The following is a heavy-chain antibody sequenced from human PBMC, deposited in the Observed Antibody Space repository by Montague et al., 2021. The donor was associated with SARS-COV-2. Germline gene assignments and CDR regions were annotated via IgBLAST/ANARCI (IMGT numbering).Heavy chain of an antibody. D-gene: IGHD3-22*01. V-gene: IGHV4-39*02. CDR1: GGSISSNNYY. J-gene: IGHJ3*01. CDR3: ARGSRNSLPVVAQSGGFDV. Sequence: SETLSLTCTVSGGSISSNNYYWGWIRQPPGKGLEWIGSIYYSGSTYYNPSLKSRVTISVDTSKNHFSLKLSSVTAADTAVYYCARGSRNSLPVVAQSGGFDVWGQGTMVTVSS. CDR2: IYYSGST.